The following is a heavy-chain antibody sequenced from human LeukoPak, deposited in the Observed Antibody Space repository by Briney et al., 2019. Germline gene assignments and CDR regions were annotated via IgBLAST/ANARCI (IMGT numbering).Heavy chain of an antibody. V-gene: IGHV3-30*01. CDR1: GFTFRSYS. CDR3: ARDSNDTSNRYFDY. CDR2: ISFIASDK. Sequence: PGRSLRLSCVASGFTFRSYSMHWVRQAPGKGLEWVAVISFIASDKYYADSVRGRFSISRDNSKNTLYLQMDTLKTEDTAVYYCARDSNDTSNRYFDYWGQGSLVTVSS. D-gene: IGHD1-1*01. J-gene: IGHJ4*02.